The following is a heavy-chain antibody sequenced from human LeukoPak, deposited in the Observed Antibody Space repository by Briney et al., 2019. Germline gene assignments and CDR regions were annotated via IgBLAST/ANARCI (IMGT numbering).Heavy chain of an antibody. Sequence: SETLSLTCTVSGGSISSSSYYWGWIRQPPGKGLEWIGSIYYSGSTYYNPSLKSRVTISVDTSKNQFSLKLGSVTAADTAVYYCARQKRESILTGYYLYYFDYWGQGTLVTVSS. CDR3: ARQKRESILTGYYLYYFDY. D-gene: IGHD3-9*01. J-gene: IGHJ4*02. CDR2: IYYSGST. CDR1: GGSISSSSYY. V-gene: IGHV4-39*01.